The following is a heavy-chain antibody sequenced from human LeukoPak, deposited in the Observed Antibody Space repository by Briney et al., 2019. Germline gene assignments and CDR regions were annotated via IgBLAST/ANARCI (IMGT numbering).Heavy chain of an antibody. Sequence: GGSLRLSCAASGFTFSNYWMSWVRQAPGEGLEWVANIKEDGSEKYYVDSVKGRFTISRDNAENSLFLQMNSLRAEDTAVYYCARGRPHGNDYWGQGTLVTVSS. CDR2: IKEDGSEK. CDR3: ARGRPHGNDY. CDR1: GFTFSNYW. J-gene: IGHJ4*02. D-gene: IGHD4-23*01. V-gene: IGHV3-7*03.